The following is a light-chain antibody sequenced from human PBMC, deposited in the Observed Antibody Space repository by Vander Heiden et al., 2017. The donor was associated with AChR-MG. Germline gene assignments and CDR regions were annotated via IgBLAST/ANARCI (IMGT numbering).Light chain of an antibody. J-gene: IGLJ3*02. V-gene: IGLV2-11*01. CDR2: DVN. CDR1: SSDVGGYDY. CDR3: CSYAGTYTWV. Sequence: HSALTQPRSVSGSLGQSVTISCTGSSSDVGGYDYLSWYQHFPGIAPKLIIFDVNKRPSGVPGRFSGSKSGNTASLSISGLQAEDEADYYCCSYAGTYTWVFGGGT.